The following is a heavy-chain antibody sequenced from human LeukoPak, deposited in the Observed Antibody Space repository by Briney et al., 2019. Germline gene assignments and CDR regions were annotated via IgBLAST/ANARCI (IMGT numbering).Heavy chain of an antibody. CDR2: INPNSGGT. V-gene: IGHV1-2*02. D-gene: IGHD5-18*01. J-gene: IGHJ3*02. CDR1: GYTFTGYY. Sequence: GASVKVSCKASGYTFTGYYMHWVRQAPGQGLEWMGWINPNSGGTNYAQKFQGRVTMTRDTSISTAYMELSRLRSDDTAVYYCARDPPDTATKAFDIWGQGTMVTVSS. CDR3: ARDPPDTATKAFDI.